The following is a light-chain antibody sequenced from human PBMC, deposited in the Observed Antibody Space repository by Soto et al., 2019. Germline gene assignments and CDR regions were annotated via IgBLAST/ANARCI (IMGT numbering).Light chain of an antibody. CDR3: AAWDDSLNRVV. J-gene: IGLJ2*01. CDR1: RSNTGSNT. Sequence: QSVLTQPPSASGTPGQRVTISCSGSRSNTGSNTVNWYQQLPGTAPKLLIYSNNQRPSGVPDRFSGSKSGTSASLAISGLQSEDEADYYCAAWDDSLNRVVFGGGTQLTVL. CDR2: SNN. V-gene: IGLV1-44*01.